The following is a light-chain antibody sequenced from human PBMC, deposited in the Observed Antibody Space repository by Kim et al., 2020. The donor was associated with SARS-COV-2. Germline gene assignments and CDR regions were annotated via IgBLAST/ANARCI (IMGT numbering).Light chain of an antibody. V-gene: IGLV2-8*01. CDR1: SSDVGRYNY. CDR3: SSYTGNNVI. J-gene: IGLJ2*01. Sequence: QSALTQPPSASGSPGQSVTISCTGTSSDVGRYNYVSWYQHHPGKAPKLMIYEVNKRPSGVPDRFSGSKSGYTASLTVSGLQADYEADYYCSSYTGNNVIFGGGTQLTVL. CDR2: EVN.